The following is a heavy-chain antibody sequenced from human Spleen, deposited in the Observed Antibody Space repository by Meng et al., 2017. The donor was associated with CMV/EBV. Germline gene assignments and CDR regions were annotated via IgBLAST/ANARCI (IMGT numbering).Heavy chain of an antibody. J-gene: IGHJ4*02. Sequence: GGSLRLSCAASGFTFSSYAMHWVRQAPGKGLEWVAVISYDGSNKYYADSVKGRFTISRDNSKNTVYLQMNSLRAEDTAVYYCARDGDIWSGYFFDYWGQGTLVTVSS. CDR2: ISYDGSNK. V-gene: IGHV3-30*04. CDR3: ARDGDIWSGYFFDY. D-gene: IGHD3-3*01. CDR1: GFTFSSYA.